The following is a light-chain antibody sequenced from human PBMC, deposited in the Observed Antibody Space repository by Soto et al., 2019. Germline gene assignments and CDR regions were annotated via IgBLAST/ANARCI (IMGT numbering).Light chain of an antibody. V-gene: IGKV3-20*01. Sequence: DIVLTQYPGTLSLSPGQRATLSCRASQRISGSNLGWYQQRPGQAPRLIIYGSSKRTTGVPDRFRGTGAGTDVTLIISRREPEDYAVYYCQHSSRPLLPFGGGPKVEIK. CDR1: QRISGSN. CDR2: GSS. CDR3: QHSSRPLLP. J-gene: IGKJ4*01.